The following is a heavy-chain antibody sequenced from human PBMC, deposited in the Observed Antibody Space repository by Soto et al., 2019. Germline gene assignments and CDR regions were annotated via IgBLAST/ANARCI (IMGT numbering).Heavy chain of an antibody. V-gene: IGHV3-23*01. J-gene: IGHJ4*02. Sequence: HPGGSLRLSCAASGFTFSSYAMSWVRQAPGKGLEWVSAISGSGGSTYYADSVKGRFTISRDNSKNTLYLQMNSLRAEDTAVYYCGNRPQIHVRRDGSGCVYWGQGTLVTVSS. CDR1: GFTFSSYA. D-gene: IGHD6-19*01. CDR3: GNRPQIHVRRDGSGCVY. CDR2: ISGSGGST.